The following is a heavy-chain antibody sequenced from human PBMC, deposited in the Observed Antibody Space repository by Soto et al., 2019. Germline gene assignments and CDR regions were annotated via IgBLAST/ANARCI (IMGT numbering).Heavy chain of an antibody. D-gene: IGHD1-26*01. CDR1: GFTFSTYW. CDR3: TTSPHRDSERVFV. CDR2: IKQDGTEK. J-gene: IGHJ6*02. V-gene: IGHV3-7*01. Sequence: GGSLRLSCAASGFTFSTYWMSWVRRTPGKGLEWVANIKQDGTEKYYVDSVRGRLTVSRDNAKSSLYLQMNSLRVEDMAVYYCTTSPHRDSERVFVWGQGTTVTVSS.